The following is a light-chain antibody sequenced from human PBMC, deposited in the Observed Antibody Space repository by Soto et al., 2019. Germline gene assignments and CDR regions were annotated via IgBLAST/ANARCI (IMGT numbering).Light chain of an antibody. V-gene: IGLV2-11*01. CDR2: DVS. CDR1: SSDDGGYNY. J-gene: IGLJ2*01. CDR3: CSYVGSISVI. Sequence: QSALTQPRSVSGSPGQSVAISCTGTSSDDGGYNYVSWYQQHPGKALKLMTYDVSKRPSGVPDRFSGSKSGNTASLTISGLQAEDEADYYCCSYVGSISVIFGGGPKLTVL.